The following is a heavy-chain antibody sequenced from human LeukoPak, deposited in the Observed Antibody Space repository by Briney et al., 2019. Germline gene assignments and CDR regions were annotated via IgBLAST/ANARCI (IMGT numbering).Heavy chain of an antibody. CDR2: IYYSGST. J-gene: IGHJ5*02. CDR3: ARDNGSSEWAWFDP. Sequence: PSVTLSLTCTVSGGSISSYYWSWIWGPPGKGLEWIGYIYYSGSTNYNPSLKSRVTISVDTSKNQFSLKLRSVTAADTAVYYCARDNGSSEWAWFDPWGQGTLVTVSS. V-gene: IGHV4-59*01. D-gene: IGHD6-13*01. CDR1: GGSISSYY.